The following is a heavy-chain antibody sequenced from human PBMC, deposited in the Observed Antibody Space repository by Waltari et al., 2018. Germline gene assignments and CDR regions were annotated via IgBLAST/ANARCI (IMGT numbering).Heavy chain of an antibody. J-gene: IGHJ4*02. D-gene: IGHD3-16*01. V-gene: IGHV4-59*08. Sequence: QVQLQESGPGLVKPSETLSLTCTVSGGSISSHYWSWIRQPPGKGLEWIGYIYYSGSTNYNPSLKSRVTISVDTSKNQFSLKLSSVTAADTAVYYCARGSYATFSWGQGTLVTVSS. CDR1: GGSISSHY. CDR3: ARGSYATFS. CDR2: IYYSGST.